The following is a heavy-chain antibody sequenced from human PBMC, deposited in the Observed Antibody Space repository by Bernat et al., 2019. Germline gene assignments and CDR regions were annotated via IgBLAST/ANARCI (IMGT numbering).Heavy chain of an antibody. Sequence: EVQLVESGGGLVQPGGSLRLSCAASGFTFSSYWMHWVRQASGKGLVWVSRINSDGSNTKYADYVKGRFTFSRDNAKNTLYLQMNSLRAEDTAVYYCARSYCSGNSCPNGFDPWGQGTLVTVSS. CDR3: ARSYCSGNSCPNGFDP. CDR2: INSDGSNT. V-gene: IGHV3-74*03. CDR1: GFTFSSYW. D-gene: IGHD2-15*01. J-gene: IGHJ5*02.